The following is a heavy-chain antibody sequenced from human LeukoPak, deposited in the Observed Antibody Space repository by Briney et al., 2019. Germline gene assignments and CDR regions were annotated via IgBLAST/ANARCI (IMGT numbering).Heavy chain of an antibody. CDR2: IYHRGST. J-gene: IGHJ4*02. V-gene: IGHV4-38-2*02. Sequence: SETLSLTCTVSDYSISSGYYWGWIRQPPGKGLEWIGSIYHRGSTYYNPSLKSRVTISVDTSKNQFSLKLTSVTAADTAVYYCAGSNLNEEYSSSSYYFDYWGQGTLVTVSS. CDR1: DYSISSGYY. D-gene: IGHD6-6*01. CDR3: AGSNLNEEYSSSSYYFDY.